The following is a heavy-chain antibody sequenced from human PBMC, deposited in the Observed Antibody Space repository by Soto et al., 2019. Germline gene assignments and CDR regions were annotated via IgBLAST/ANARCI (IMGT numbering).Heavy chain of an antibody. CDR3: AKSGPTTFFDH. Sequence: PGGSLRLSCAVSGFTFSTYTMNWVRQAPGKGLEWVSGISENGRFTYYADSVKGRFTISRDDSKKMMFLQMSSLRAGDTAVYYCAKSGPTTFFDHWGQGSLVTVSS. CDR1: GFTFSTYT. J-gene: IGHJ4*02. CDR2: ISENGRFT. D-gene: IGHD1-26*01. V-gene: IGHV3-23*01.